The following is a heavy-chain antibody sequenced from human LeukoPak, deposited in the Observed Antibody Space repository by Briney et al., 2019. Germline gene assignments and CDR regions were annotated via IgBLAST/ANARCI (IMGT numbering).Heavy chain of an antibody. J-gene: IGHJ4*02. CDR3: ARHGGSYD. D-gene: IGHD1-26*01. CDR2: ISWNSGSI. CDR1: GFTFDDYA. Sequence: PGGSLRLSCAASGFTFDDYAMHWVRQAPGKGLEWVSGISWNSGSIGYADSVKGRFTISRDNAKKSLYLQMNSLRAEDTAVYYCARHGGSYDWGQGTLVTVSS. V-gene: IGHV3-9*01.